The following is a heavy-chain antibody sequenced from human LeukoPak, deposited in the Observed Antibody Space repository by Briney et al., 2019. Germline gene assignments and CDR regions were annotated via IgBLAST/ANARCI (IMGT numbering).Heavy chain of an antibody. D-gene: IGHD3-22*01. V-gene: IGHV4-34*01. J-gene: IGHJ4*02. CDR2: INHSGST. CDR3: ARGMAYYYDSSGYKDDY. CDR1: GGSFSGYY. Sequence: PSETLSLTCAVYGGSFSGYYWSWIRQPPGKGLEWIGEINHSGSTNYNPSLKSRVTISVDTSKNQFSLKLSSVTAADTAVYYCARGMAYYYDSSGYKDDYWGQGTLVTVSS.